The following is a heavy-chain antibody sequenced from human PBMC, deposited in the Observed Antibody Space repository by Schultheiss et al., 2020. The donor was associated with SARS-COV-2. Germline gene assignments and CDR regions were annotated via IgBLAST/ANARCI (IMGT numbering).Heavy chain of an antibody. CDR1: GGSISSYY. CDR3: AREGAGIVVVPAAPN. V-gene: IGHV4-4*07. J-gene: IGHJ4*02. CDR2: IYTSGST. Sequence: SQTLSLTCTVSGGSISSYYWSWIRQPAGKGLEWIGRIYTSGSTNYNPSLKSRVTMSVDTSKNQFSLKLSSVTAADTAVYYCAREGAGIVVVPAAPNWGQGTLVTVSS. D-gene: IGHD2-2*01.